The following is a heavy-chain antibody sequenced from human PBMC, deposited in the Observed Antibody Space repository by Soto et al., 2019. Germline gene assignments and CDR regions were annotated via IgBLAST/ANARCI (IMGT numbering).Heavy chain of an antibody. J-gene: IGHJ4*02. CDR2: IYHSGST. Sequence: QLQLQESGSGLVKPSQTLSLTCAVSGGSISSGGYSWSWIRQPPGKGLEWIGYIYHSGSTYYNPSLKSRVTISVDRSKNQFSLKPSSVTAADTAVYYCARGEVVAATGFLFDYWGQGTLVTVSS. CDR3: ARGEVVAATGFLFDY. CDR1: GGSISSGGYS. D-gene: IGHD2-15*01. V-gene: IGHV4-30-2*01.